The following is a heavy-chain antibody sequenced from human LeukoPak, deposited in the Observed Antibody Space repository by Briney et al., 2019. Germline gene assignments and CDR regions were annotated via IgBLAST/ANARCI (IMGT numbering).Heavy chain of an antibody. CDR1: GGSISSGGYS. CDR3: ARGDDTAMPYFDY. CDR2: IYHSGST. D-gene: IGHD5-18*01. Sequence: SQTLSHTCAVSGGSISSGGYSWSWIRQPPGKGLEWIGYIYHSGSTYYNPSLKSRVTISVDRSKNQFSLKLSSVTAADTAVYYCARGDDTAMPYFDYWGQGTLVTVSS. J-gene: IGHJ4*02. V-gene: IGHV4-30-2*01.